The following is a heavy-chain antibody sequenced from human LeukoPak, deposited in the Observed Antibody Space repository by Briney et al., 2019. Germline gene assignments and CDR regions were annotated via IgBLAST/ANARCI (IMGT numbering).Heavy chain of an antibody. CDR3: ARDRGYYDSSGYPDY. CDR1: GFTFSNYA. D-gene: IGHD3-22*01. Sequence: PGGSLRLSCAASGFTFSNYAMSWVRQAPGKGLEWVSAISGSGGSTYYADSVKGRFTISRDNAKNSLYLQMNSLRAEDTAVYYCARDRGYYDSSGYPDYWGQGTLVTVSS. V-gene: IGHV3-23*01. J-gene: IGHJ4*02. CDR2: ISGSGGST.